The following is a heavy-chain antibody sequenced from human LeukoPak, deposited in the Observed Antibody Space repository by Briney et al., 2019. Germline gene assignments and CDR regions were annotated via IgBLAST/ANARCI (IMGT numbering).Heavy chain of an antibody. CDR1: GFTVSSNY. V-gene: IGHV3-53*01. J-gene: IGHJ4*02. CDR2: LYSGGDT. D-gene: IGHD6-19*01. Sequence: GGSLRLSCAASGFTVSSNYMNWVRQAPGKGLEWVSVLYSGGDTYYTDSVKGRFTISRDNSKNTLYLQMNSLRVEDTAVYYCARARGSGWLDFDCWGQGTLVSVSS. CDR3: ARARGSGWLDFDC.